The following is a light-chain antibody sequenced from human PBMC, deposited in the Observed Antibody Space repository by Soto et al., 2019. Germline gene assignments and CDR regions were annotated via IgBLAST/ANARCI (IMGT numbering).Light chain of an antibody. CDR2: KAS. V-gene: IGKV1-5*03. CDR3: QQYRSYPLT. Sequence: DIQMTQSPSNLSASVGDRVTITCRASESINSWLAWYQQKPGKAPKLLIYKASSLQSGVPSRVIGSGSATEFTLTTSSLQPDDLATYYCQQYRSYPLTFGGGTKVAIK. J-gene: IGKJ4*01. CDR1: ESINSW.